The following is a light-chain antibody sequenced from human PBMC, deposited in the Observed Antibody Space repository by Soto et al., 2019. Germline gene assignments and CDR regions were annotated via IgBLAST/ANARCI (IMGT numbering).Light chain of an antibody. J-gene: IGKJ4*01. Sequence: DIQMTQSPSTLSASVGDRVTITCRASQSISSWVAWYQQKPGKAPKLLIYDASSLESGVPSRFSGSGSGTEFTLTISSLQPDDFATYYCQQYNSYSRLTFGGGTKVEIK. V-gene: IGKV1-5*01. CDR2: DAS. CDR3: QQYNSYSRLT. CDR1: QSISSW.